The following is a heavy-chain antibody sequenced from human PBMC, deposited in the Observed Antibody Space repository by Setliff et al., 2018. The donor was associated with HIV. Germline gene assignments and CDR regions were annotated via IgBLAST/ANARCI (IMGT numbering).Heavy chain of an antibody. CDR2: IYATGST. CDR1: GGSIDSGSYY. D-gene: IGHD3-9*01. Sequence: PSETLSLTCTVSGGSIDSGSYYWSWIRQPAGKGLEWIGRIYATGSTNYNPSLKSRVTISVDTSKNQFSLKLSSVTAADTAVYYCVRGRDDLTGYYQDYWGQGTLVTVSS. V-gene: IGHV4-61*02. CDR3: VRGRDDLTGYYQDY. J-gene: IGHJ4*02.